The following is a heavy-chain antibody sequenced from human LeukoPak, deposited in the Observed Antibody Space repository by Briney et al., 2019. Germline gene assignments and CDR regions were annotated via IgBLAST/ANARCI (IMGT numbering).Heavy chain of an antibody. V-gene: IGHV3-48*01. CDR1: GFSFSSYT. J-gene: IGHJ4*02. D-gene: IGHD3-16*02. Sequence: PGGSLRLSCAASGFSFSSYTMTWVRQAPGKGLEWVSYISSSSDTIYYADSVKGRFTISRDNARNTLYLQMRSLRAEDMATYYCARELTFGGVIVIPDYWGQGTLVTVSS. CDR3: ARELTFGGVIVIPDY. CDR2: ISSSSDTI.